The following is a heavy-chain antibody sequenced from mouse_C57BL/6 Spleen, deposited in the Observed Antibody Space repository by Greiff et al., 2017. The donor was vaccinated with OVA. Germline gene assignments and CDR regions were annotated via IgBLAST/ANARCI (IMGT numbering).Heavy chain of an antibody. CDR1: GYTFTSYW. Sequence: VQLQQPGTELVKPGASVKLSCKASGYTFTSYWMHWVKQRPGQGLEWIGNINPSNGGTNYNEKFKSKATLTVDKSSSTAYMQLSSLTSEDSAVDYCARVGAYYYGSSYAMDYWGQGTSVTVSS. CDR3: ARVGAYYYGSSYAMDY. CDR2: INPSNGGT. J-gene: IGHJ4*01. D-gene: IGHD1-1*01. V-gene: IGHV1-53*01.